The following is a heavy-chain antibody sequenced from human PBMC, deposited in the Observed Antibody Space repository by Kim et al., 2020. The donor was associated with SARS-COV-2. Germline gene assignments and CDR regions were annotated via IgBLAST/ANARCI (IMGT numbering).Heavy chain of an antibody. Sequence: SVKVSCKASGGTFSSYAISWVRQAPGQGLEWMGGIIPIFGTANYAQKFQGRVTITADESTSTAYMELSSLRSEDTAVYYCARDKLAAGVIQTNGFDPWGQGTLVTVSS. CDR1: GGTFSSYA. CDR3: ARDKLAAGVIQTNGFDP. V-gene: IGHV1-69*13. CDR2: IIPIFGTA. J-gene: IGHJ5*02. D-gene: IGHD6-13*01.